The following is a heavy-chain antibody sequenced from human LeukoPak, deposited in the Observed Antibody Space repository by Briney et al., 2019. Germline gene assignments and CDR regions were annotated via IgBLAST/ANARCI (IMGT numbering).Heavy chain of an antibody. Sequence: SETLSLTCAVYGGSFSGYYWSWIRQPPGKGLEWIGEINHSGSTNYNPSLKSRVTISVDTSKNQFSLKLSSVTAAGTAVYYCARVDQESGYSSSSVPHFDYWGQGTLVTVSS. CDR1: GGSFSGYY. J-gene: IGHJ4*02. CDR3: ARVDQESGYSSSSVPHFDY. CDR2: INHSGST. V-gene: IGHV4-34*01. D-gene: IGHD6-6*01.